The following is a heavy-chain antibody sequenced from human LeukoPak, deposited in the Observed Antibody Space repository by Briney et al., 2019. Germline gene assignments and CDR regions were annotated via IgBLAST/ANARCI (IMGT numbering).Heavy chain of an antibody. CDR3: ARFKSGGFSYFDS. CDR1: GASLTRPTYY. V-gene: IGHV4-61*01. Sequence: PSETLSLTCSVSGASLTRPTYYQWSWIRQPPGKGLELIGSLFSTGSATLNPSLKGRVTVSLDTSKSQFSLKLSSVTAEDSAVYYCARFKSGGFSYFDSWGQGTLVAVSS. D-gene: IGHD3-3*01. CDR2: LFSTGSA. J-gene: IGHJ4*02.